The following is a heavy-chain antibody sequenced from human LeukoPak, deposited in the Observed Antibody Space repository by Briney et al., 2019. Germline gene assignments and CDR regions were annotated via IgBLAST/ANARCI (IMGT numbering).Heavy chain of an antibody. CDR3: ARGNGDFDWLEYFDY. J-gene: IGHJ4*02. D-gene: IGHD3-9*01. Sequence: ASVKVSCKASGYTFTTSAMNWVRQAPGQGLEWMGWINTNTGNPTYAQGFTGRFVFSLDTSVSTAYLQISSLKAEDTAVYYCARGNGDFDWLEYFDYWGQGTLVTVSS. CDR1: GYTFTTSA. CDR2: INTNTGNP. V-gene: IGHV7-4-1*02.